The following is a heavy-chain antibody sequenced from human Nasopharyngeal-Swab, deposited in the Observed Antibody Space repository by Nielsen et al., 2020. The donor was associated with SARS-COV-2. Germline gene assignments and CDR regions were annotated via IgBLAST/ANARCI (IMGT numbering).Heavy chain of an antibody. CDR2: ISAYNGNT. V-gene: IGHV1-18*01. CDR1: GYTFTSYG. J-gene: IGHJ6*02. CDR3: ARDLRITIFGVVTSYYYYYGMDV. Sequence: ASVKVSCKASGYTFTSYGISWVRQAPGQGLEWMGWISAYNGNTNYAQKFQGRVTMTTDTSTSTAYMELRSLRPDDTAVYYCARDLRITIFGVVTSYYYYYGMDVWGQGTTVTVSS. D-gene: IGHD3-3*01.